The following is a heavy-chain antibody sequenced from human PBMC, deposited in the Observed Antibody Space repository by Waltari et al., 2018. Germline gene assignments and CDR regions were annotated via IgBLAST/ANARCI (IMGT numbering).Heavy chain of an antibody. D-gene: IGHD6-19*01. CDR2: IYYSGST. Sequence: QLQLQESGPGLVKPSATLSLTCTVSGGAISSSSYSWGWIRQPPGKGLEWIGSIYYSGSTYYNPSLKSRVTISVDTSKNQFSLKLSSVTAADTAVYYCARWISDSSGRRGFDYWGQGTLVTVSS. J-gene: IGHJ4*02. V-gene: IGHV4-39*01. CDR1: GGAISSSSYS. CDR3: ARWISDSSGRRGFDY.